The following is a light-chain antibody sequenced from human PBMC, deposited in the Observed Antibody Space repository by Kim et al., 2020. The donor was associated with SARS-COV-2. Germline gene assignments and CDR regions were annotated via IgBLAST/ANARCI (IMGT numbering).Light chain of an antibody. Sequence: IQMTQSPSSLSASVGDRVTITCQASQDISNYLTWYQYKPGKAPNLLIYGASNLATGVPSRFIGSGSRTDFTFTISSLQPEDIATYYCQQYSSLPLTFGGGTKVDIK. CDR3: QQYSSLPLT. CDR2: GAS. J-gene: IGKJ4*01. V-gene: IGKV1-33*01. CDR1: QDISNY.